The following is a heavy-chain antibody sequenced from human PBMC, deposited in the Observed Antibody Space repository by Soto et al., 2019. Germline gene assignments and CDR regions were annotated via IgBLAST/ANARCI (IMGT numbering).Heavy chain of an antibody. Sequence: QVQLVESGGGVVQPGRSLRLSCAASGFTFSSYAMHWVRQAPGKGLEWVAVISYDGSNKYYADSVKGRFTISRDNSKNTLYLQMNSLRAEDTAVYYCARDQLAGRVRGVIAYWGQGTLVTVSS. CDR1: GFTFSSYA. CDR3: ARDQLAGRVRGVIAY. CDR2: ISYDGSNK. D-gene: IGHD3-10*01. V-gene: IGHV3-30-3*01. J-gene: IGHJ4*02.